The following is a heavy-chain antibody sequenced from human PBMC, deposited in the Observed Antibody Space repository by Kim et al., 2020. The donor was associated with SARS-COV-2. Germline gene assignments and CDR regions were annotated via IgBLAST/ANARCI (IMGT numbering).Heavy chain of an antibody. Sequence: GGSLRLSCAASGFTFSNAWMSWVRQAPGKGLEWVGRIKSKTDGGTTDYAAPVKGRFTISRDDSKNTLYLQMNSLKTEDTAVYYCTTDLGSGYVLDYWGQGTLVTVSS. J-gene: IGHJ4*02. CDR2: IKSKTDGGTT. CDR3: TTDLGSGYVLDY. D-gene: IGHD5-12*01. CDR1: GFTFSNAW. V-gene: IGHV3-15*01.